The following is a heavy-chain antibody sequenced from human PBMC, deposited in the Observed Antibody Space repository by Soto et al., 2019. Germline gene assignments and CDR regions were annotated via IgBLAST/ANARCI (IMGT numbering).Heavy chain of an antibody. D-gene: IGHD3-3*01. Sequence: GGSHRLSSTASGLTFIGYDMRWVRQAPGKGLEWVAVISIDVSHKYFADSVKGRFTISRDNSKNTLYLQMNSLRTEDTAVYYCAKIGENGRPYYAYWGQGTLVTVSS. J-gene: IGHJ4*01. CDR3: AKIGENGRPYYAY. CDR2: ISIDVSHK. V-gene: IGHV3-30*18. CDR1: GLTFIGYD.